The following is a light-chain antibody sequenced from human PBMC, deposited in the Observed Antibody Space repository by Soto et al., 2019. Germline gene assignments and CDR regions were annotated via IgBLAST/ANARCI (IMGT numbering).Light chain of an antibody. CDR3: CSLTPSHTYV. CDR2: HVT. CDR1: SSHIGHYDY. V-gene: IGLV2-14*03. J-gene: IGLJ1*01. Sequence: QSGLTQPAPGSRSPRQSITISCTGTSSHIGHYDYVSWYQQHPVTAPKLLIYHVTYRPSGVSNRYSGSKSGNSASLTISGLQADDEADYYCCSLTPSHTYVFGSGTKVTVL.